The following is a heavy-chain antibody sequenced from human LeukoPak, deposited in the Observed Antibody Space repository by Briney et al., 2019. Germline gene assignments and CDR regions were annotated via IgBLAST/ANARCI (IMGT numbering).Heavy chain of an antibody. CDR3: ATAPGTNYYMDV. CDR2: FDPEDGET. D-gene: IGHD1-1*01. Sequence: WASVKVSCKVSGYTLTELSMHWVRQAPGKGLEWMGGFDPEDGETIYAQKFQGRVTMTEDTSTDTAYMELSSLRSEDTAVYYCATAPGTNYYMDVWGKGTTVTVSS. J-gene: IGHJ6*03. V-gene: IGHV1-24*01. CDR1: GYTLTELS.